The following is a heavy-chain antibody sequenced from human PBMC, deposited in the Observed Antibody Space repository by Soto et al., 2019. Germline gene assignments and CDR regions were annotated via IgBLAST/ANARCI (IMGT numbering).Heavy chain of an antibody. V-gene: IGHV3-33*01. D-gene: IGHD1-26*01. Sequence: QVQLVESGGGVVQPGRSLRLSCAASGFTFSSYGMHWVRQAPGKGLEWVAVIWYDGSNKYYADSVKGRLTISRDNSKNTLYLQMNSLRAEDTAVYYWARDVGASDHTYFDYWGQGTVVTVCS. J-gene: IGHJ4*02. CDR1: GFTFSSYG. CDR3: ARDVGASDHTYFDY. CDR2: IWYDGSNK.